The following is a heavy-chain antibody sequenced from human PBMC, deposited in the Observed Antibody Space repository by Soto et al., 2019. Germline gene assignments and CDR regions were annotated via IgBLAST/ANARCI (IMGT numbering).Heavy chain of an antibody. CDR3: ASRFSSSWSALDY. J-gene: IGHJ4*02. CDR1: GFTVSGNF. V-gene: IGHV3-53*01. D-gene: IGHD6-13*01. Sequence: GGGLLQPGGSLRLSCVASGFTVSGNFMSWVRQAPGKGLEWVSIIYTGDTTYYADSVKGRFTISRDNSKNTLYLQMNSLRAEDSAVYYCASRFSSSWSALDYWGRGTLVTVSS. CDR2: IYTGDTT.